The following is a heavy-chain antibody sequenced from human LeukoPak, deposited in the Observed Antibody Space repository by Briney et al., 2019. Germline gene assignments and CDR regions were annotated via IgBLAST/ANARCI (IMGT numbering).Heavy chain of an antibody. V-gene: IGHV3-74*01. CDR1: GNYW. Sequence: GGSLRLSCAASGNYWMHWVRQAPGKGLVWVSHINSDGSWTGYADSVKGRFTISKDNAKNTVYLQMNNLRAEDTAVYYCVSFYETYWGRGTLVAVSS. J-gene: IGHJ4*02. CDR2: INSDGSWT. D-gene: IGHD2-2*01. CDR3: VSFYETY.